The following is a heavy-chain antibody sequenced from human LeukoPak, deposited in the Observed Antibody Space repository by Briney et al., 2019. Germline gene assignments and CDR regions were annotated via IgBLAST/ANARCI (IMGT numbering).Heavy chain of an antibody. CDR1: GFTSSNYW. V-gene: IGHV3-7*01. Sequence: GGSLRLSCAASGFTSSNYWMSWVRQALGKGLEWVANINQDARQTYYMDSVKGHFTISRDNAKNSHYLQMNSLRAEDTAVYYCGRFGHPYHIDIWGQGTMVTVSS. CDR2: INQDARQT. CDR3: GRFGHPYHIDI. J-gene: IGHJ3*02. D-gene: IGHD3-16*01.